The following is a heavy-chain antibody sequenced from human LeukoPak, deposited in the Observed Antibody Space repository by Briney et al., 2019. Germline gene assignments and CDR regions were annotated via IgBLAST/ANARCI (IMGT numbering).Heavy chain of an antibody. CDR1: GFNFSSFG. Sequence: PGGSLRLSCAASGFNFSSFGVNWVRQGPGKGLEWVSTIFSGGSVSYYADSVQGRFTVSRDNSKNTLYLQMIGLRAEDTATYYCAKGGGRPLDDAYDIWGQGTVVTVSS. CDR3: AKGGGRPLDDAYDI. D-gene: IGHD1-1*01. J-gene: IGHJ3*02. V-gene: IGHV3-23*05. CDR2: IFSGGSVS.